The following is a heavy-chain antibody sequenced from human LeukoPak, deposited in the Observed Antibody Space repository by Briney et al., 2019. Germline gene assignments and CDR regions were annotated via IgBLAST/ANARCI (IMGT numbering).Heavy chain of an antibody. V-gene: IGHV3-30*18. D-gene: IGHD3-3*01. CDR2: ISYDGNNK. CDR1: GFTFSSYG. J-gene: IGHJ6*02. Sequence: GGSLRLSCAASGFTFSSYGMHWVRQAPGKGLEWVAVISYDGNNKYYADSVKGRFTISRDNSKNTLYLQMNSLRAEDTAVYYCAKDPVLRFLEWLLTPDVWGQGTTVTVSS. CDR3: AKDPVLRFLEWLLTPDV.